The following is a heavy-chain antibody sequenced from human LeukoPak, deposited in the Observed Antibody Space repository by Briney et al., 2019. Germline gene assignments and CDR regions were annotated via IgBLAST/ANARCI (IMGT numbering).Heavy chain of an antibody. Sequence: GGSLRLSCAASGFTFSSYSMSWVRQAPGKGLEWVSSISGSGGSTYYADSVKGWFTISRDNSKNTLYMQMNSLRAEDTAVYYCAKQESTDYYDSSGYYYYFDYWGQGTLVTVSS. J-gene: IGHJ4*02. CDR3: AKQESTDYYDSSGYYYYFDY. D-gene: IGHD3-22*01. CDR1: GFTFSSYS. V-gene: IGHV3-23*01. CDR2: ISGSGGST.